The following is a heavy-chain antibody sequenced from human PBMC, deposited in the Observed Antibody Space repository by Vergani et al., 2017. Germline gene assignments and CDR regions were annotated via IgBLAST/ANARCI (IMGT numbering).Heavy chain of an antibody. J-gene: IGHJ6*02. Sequence: EVQLLESGGGLVQPGGSLRLSCAASGFTVSSNYMSWVRQAPGKGLEWVSVIYSGGSTYYADSVKGRFTISRDNAKNSLYLQMNSLRAEDTAVYYCAREDGPYGMDVWGQGTTVTVSS. D-gene: IGHD5-24*01. CDR3: AREDGPYGMDV. CDR1: GFTVSSNY. CDR2: IYSGGST. V-gene: IGHV3-53*01.